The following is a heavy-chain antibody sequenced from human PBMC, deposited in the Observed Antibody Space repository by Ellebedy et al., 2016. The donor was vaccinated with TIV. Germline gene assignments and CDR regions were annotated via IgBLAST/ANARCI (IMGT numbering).Heavy chain of an antibody. J-gene: IGHJ5*02. CDR2: IFYSGTT. CDR3: ARWGEGHGDYRFDP. Sequence: MPSETLSLTCTVSGGAISTSDSYRGWIRQPPGKGLEWIGNIFYSGTTFYDSSLKSRVTISVDTSKNQFSLKVTSVTASDTGVYFCARWGEGHGDYRFDPWGQGTLVTVSS. V-gene: IGHV4-39*01. D-gene: IGHD4-17*01. CDR1: GGAISTSDSY.